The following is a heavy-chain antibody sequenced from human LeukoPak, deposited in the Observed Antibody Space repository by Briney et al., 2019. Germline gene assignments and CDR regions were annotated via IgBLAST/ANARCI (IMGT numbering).Heavy chain of an antibody. CDR1: GYSFTSYW. D-gene: IGHD3-22*01. CDR3: ARLYYYDCSGSYYFDY. CDR2: IYPGDSDT. J-gene: IGHJ4*02. V-gene: IGHV5-51*01. Sequence: GESLKISCKGSGYSFTSYWIGWVRQMPGKGLEWMGNIYPGDSDTRYSPSFQGQVTISADKSISTAYLQWSSLKASDTAMYYCARLYYYDCSGSYYFDYWGQGTLVTVSS.